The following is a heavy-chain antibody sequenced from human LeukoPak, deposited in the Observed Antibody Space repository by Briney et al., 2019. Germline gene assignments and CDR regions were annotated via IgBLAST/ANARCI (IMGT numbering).Heavy chain of an antibody. J-gene: IGHJ4*02. V-gene: IGHV3-23*01. Sequence: GASLRLSCAASGFTFSSYAMSWVRQAPGKGLEWVSAISGSGGSTYYADSVKGRFTISRDNSKNTLYLQMNSLRVEDTAVYYCAKDQGGYSGYDLVWVDYWGQGTLVTVSS. CDR1: GFTFSSYA. D-gene: IGHD5-12*01. CDR2: ISGSGGST. CDR3: AKDQGGYSGYDLVWVDY.